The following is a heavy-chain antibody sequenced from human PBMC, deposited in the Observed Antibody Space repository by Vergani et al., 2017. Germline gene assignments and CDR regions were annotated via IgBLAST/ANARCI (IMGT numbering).Heavy chain of an antibody. Sequence: QVQLVQSGAEVKKPGASVKVSCKASGYTFTGYYMHWVRQAPGQGLEWKGWINPNSGGTNYAQKFQGRDTMTRDTSISTAYMELSRLRSGDTAVDYCARERVAARGWFDPWSQGTLVTFSS. J-gene: IGHJ5*02. CDR2: INPNSGGT. CDR1: GYTFTGYY. V-gene: IGHV1-2*02. D-gene: IGHD6-6*01. CDR3: ARERVAARGWFDP.